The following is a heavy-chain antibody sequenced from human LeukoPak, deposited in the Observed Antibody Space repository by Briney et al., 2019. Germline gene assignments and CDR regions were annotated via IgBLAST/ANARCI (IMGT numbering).Heavy chain of an antibody. CDR1: GESLSKYY. CDR3: ASSVGSTDY. V-gene: IGHV4-34*01. D-gene: IGHD1-26*01. Sequence: SETLSLTCAVYGESLSKYYWTWLRQSPGKGLEWIGEINHRGSTNLNPSLKSRVTLSVDTSKHQFSLTLTSVTAADAAVYYCASSVGSTDYWGQGTLVTVSS. J-gene: IGHJ4*02. CDR2: INHRGST.